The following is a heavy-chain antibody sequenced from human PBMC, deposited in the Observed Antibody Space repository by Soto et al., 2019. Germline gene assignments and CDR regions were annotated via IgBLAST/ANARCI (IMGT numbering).Heavy chain of an antibody. CDR1: GYSFTSYW. J-gene: IGHJ6*02. Sequence: GESLKISCKGSGYSFTSYWIGWVRQMPGKGLEWMGIIYPGDSDTRYSPSFQGQVTISADKSISTAYLQWSSLKASDTTMYYCSRGEIDYYDSSGYLRYYYGMDVWGQGTTVTVSS. CDR3: SRGEIDYYDSSGYLRYYYGMDV. CDR2: IYPGDSDT. V-gene: IGHV5-51*01. D-gene: IGHD3-22*01.